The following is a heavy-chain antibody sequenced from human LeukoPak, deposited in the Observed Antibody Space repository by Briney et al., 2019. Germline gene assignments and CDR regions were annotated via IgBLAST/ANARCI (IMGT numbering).Heavy chain of an antibody. J-gene: IGHJ3*02. CDR1: GGSISSYY. CDR3: ARDRSGSSGYYSAVDI. V-gene: IGHV4-4*07. Sequence: SETLSLTCSVSGGSISSYYWSWIRQPAGKGLEWIGRFYSSGNTNYNPSFQSRVNMSVDTSKNQFSLKLSSLTAADTAVYYCARDRSGSSGYYSAVDIWGRGTMVTVSS. D-gene: IGHD3-22*01. CDR2: FYSSGNT.